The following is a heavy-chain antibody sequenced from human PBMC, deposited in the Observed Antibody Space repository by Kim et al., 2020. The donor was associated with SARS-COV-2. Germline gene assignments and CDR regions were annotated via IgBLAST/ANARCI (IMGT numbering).Heavy chain of an antibody. D-gene: IGHD3-3*01. CDR2: IYYSGST. V-gene: IGHV4-59*01. CDR1: GGSISSYY. CDR3: ARDYHDFWSGYGMDV. Sequence: SETLSLTCTVSGGSISSYYWSWIRQPPGKGLEWIGYIYYSGSTNYNPSLKSRVTISVDTSKNQFSLKLSSVTAADTAVYYCARDYHDFWSGYGMDVWGQGTTVTVSS. J-gene: IGHJ6*02.